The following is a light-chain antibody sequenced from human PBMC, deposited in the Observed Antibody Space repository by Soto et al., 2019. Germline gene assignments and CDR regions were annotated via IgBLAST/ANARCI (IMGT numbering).Light chain of an antibody. V-gene: IGKV1-5*03. CDR2: AAS. CDR3: QQYSSYPLT. Sequence: DILMTQSPSTLSASVLDRVTITCRASQSVGSSLAWYQQIPGKPPRVLIHAASTIQSGVPSRFSGSGSGTEFSLTISSLQPDDFATYYCQQYSSYPLTFGGGTKVDIK. CDR1: QSVGSS. J-gene: IGKJ4*01.